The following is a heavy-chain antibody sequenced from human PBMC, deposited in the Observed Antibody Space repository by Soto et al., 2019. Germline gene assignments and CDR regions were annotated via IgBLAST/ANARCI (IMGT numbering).Heavy chain of an antibody. J-gene: IGHJ4*02. V-gene: IGHV1-18*01. Sequence: ASVKVSCKASGYTFTSYGISWVRQAPGQGLEWMGWISAYNGNTNYAQKLQGRVTMTTDTSTSTAYMELRSLRSDDTAVCYCARDPLYYSSGWYTFDYWGQGTLVTVSS. CDR1: GYTFTSYG. D-gene: IGHD6-19*01. CDR2: ISAYNGNT. CDR3: ARDPLYYSSGWYTFDY.